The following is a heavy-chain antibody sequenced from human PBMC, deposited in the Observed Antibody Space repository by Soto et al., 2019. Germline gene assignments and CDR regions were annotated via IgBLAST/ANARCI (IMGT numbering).Heavy chain of an antibody. CDR2: IYHSGST. J-gene: IGHJ6*02. CDR3: ARESDYYDSSGRYYYYYYGMGV. CDR1: GYSISSGYY. Sequence: SETLSLTCTVSGYSISSGYYWGWIRQPPGKGLEWIGSIYHSGSTYYNPSLKSRVTISVDTSKNQFSLKLSSVTAADTAVYYCARESDYYDSSGRYYYYYYGMGVWGQGTTVTVSS. D-gene: IGHD3-22*01. V-gene: IGHV4-38-2*02.